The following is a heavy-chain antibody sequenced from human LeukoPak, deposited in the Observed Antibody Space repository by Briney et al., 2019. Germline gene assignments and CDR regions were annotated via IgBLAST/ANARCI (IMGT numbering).Heavy chain of an antibody. D-gene: IGHD6-19*01. Sequence: GGSPRLSCAASGFTFSSYSMNWVRQAPGKGLEWVSSISSSSSYIYYADSVKGRFTISRDNAKNSLYLQMNSLRAEDTAVYYCARELAADDAFDIWGQGTMVTVSS. J-gene: IGHJ3*02. CDR2: ISSSSSYI. CDR3: ARELAADDAFDI. V-gene: IGHV3-21*01. CDR1: GFTFSSYS.